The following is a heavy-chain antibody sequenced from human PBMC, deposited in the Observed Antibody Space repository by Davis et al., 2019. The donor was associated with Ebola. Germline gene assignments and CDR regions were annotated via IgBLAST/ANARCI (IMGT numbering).Heavy chain of an antibody. CDR1: GYSFTSYW. D-gene: IGHD3-3*01. J-gene: IGHJ6*02. CDR3: ARLDFAGHYYYYGMDV. V-gene: IGHV5-51*01. CDR2: IYPGDSDT. Sequence: GESLKISCQGSGYSFTSYWIGWVRQMPGKGLEWMGIIYPGDSDTRYSPSFQGHVTISADKSISTAYLQWSSLKASDTAMYYCARLDFAGHYYYYGMDVWGQGTTVTVSS.